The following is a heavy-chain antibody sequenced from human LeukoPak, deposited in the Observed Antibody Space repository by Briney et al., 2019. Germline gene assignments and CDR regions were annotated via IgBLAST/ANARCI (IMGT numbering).Heavy chain of an antibody. V-gene: IGHV3-23*01. CDR3: ARLWFGELFIYFDY. D-gene: IGHD3-10*01. CDR1: GLTFTNYG. CDR2: INAGGGSA. J-gene: IGHJ4*02. Sequence: PGGSLRLSCAASGLTFTNYGMSWVRQAPGKGLEWVSGINAGGGSAYADSVKGRFTISRDNSKNTLYMQMNSLRAEDTAVYYCARLWFGELFIYFDYWGQGTLVTVSS.